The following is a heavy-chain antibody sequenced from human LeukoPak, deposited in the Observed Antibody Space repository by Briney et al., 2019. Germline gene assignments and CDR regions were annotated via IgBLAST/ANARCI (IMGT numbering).Heavy chain of an antibody. CDR3: ARDSGSGWYYAISD. CDR2: ISAYNGNT. V-gene: IGHV1-18*04. J-gene: IGHJ4*02. Sequence: GASVKVSCTASRYIFTSYYIHWVRQAPGQGLEWMVWISAYNGNTNYAQKLQGRVTMTTDTSTSTAYMELRSLRSDDTAVYYCARDSGSGWYYAISDWGQGTLVTVSS. D-gene: IGHD6-19*01. CDR1: RYIFTSYY.